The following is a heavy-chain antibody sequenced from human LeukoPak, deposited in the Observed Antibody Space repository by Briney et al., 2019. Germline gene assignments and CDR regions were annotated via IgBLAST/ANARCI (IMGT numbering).Heavy chain of an antibody. CDR3: ARADEVDTAMVGYYYMDV. J-gene: IGHJ6*03. CDR1: GGTFSSYA. Sequence: SVKVSCKASGGTFSSYAISWVRQAPGQGLEWMGGIIPIFGTANYAQKFQGRVTITTDESTSTAYMELSSLRSEDTAVYYCARADEVDTAMVGYYYMDVWGKGTTVTVSS. CDR2: IIPIFGTA. D-gene: IGHD5-18*01. V-gene: IGHV1-69*05.